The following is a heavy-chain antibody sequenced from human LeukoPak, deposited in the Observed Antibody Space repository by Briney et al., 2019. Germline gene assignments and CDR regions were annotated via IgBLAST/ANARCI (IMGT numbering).Heavy chain of an antibody. V-gene: IGHV3-53*04. Sequence: GGSLRLSCAASGFTVSSNYMSWVRQAPGKGLEWVSVIYSGGSTYYADSVKGRFTISRHNSKNTLYPQMNSLRAEDTAVYYCAKDFGWLQLSTALDYWGQGTLVTVSS. CDR3: AKDFGWLQLSTALDY. CDR2: IYSGGST. J-gene: IGHJ4*02. CDR1: GFTVSSNY. D-gene: IGHD5-24*01.